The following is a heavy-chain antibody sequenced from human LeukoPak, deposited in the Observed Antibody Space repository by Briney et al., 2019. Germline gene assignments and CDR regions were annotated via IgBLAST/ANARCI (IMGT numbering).Heavy chain of an antibody. D-gene: IGHD2-2*01. J-gene: IGHJ4*02. Sequence: SGRSLRLSCAASGFTFSSYGMHWVRQAPGKGLEWVAVIWYDGSNKYYADSVKGRFTISRDNSKNTLYLQMNSLRAEDTAVYYCARVDPGLGYCSSTSCSALDYWGQGTLVTVSS. CDR2: IWYDGSNK. CDR1: GFTFSSYG. V-gene: IGHV3-33*01. CDR3: ARVDPGLGYCSSTSCSALDY.